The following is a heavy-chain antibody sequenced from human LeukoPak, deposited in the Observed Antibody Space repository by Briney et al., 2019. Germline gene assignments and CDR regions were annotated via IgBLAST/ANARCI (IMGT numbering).Heavy chain of an antibody. D-gene: IGHD2/OR15-2a*01. V-gene: IGHV3-21*03. CDR2: IFSSSTYI. CDR1: GFAFNTYS. CDR3: ARDFYDGFALDY. Sequence: GGSLRLSCAASGFAFNTYSMNWVRQAPGKGLEWVSFIFSSSTYIYYTDSVKGRFTISRDNARNSLYLQMDNLRAEDTGVYYCARDFYDGFALDYWGQGTLVTVSS. J-gene: IGHJ4*02.